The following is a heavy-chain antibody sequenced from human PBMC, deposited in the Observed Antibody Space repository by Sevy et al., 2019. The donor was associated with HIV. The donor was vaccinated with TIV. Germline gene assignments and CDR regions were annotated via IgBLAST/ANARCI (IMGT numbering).Heavy chain of an antibody. D-gene: IGHD1-7*01. CDR2: ISGSGDYT. CDR1: GFTFSSYG. J-gene: IGHJ4*02. CDR3: AKTLNWYYDY. Sequence: GGSLRLSCAASGFTFSSYGMTWVRQAPGQGLEWVSEISGSGDYTYYTDSVKGRFTISRDNSKNTVFLQRNSLRAEDTAVYYCAKTLNWYYDYWGRGTLVTVSS. V-gene: IGHV3-23*01.